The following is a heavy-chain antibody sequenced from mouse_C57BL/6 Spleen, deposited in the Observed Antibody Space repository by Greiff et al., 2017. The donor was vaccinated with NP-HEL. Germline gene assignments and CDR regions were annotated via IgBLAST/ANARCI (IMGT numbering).Heavy chain of an antibody. CDR3: TRGYFDV. CDR1: GYTFTDYE. Sequence: QVQLQQSGAELVRPGASVTLSCKASGYTFTDYELHWVKQTPVHGLEWIGAIDPETGGTAYNQKFKGKAILTADKSSSTAYMELRCLTSEDSAVYYCTRGYFDVGGTGTTVTVSS. V-gene: IGHV1-15*01. J-gene: IGHJ1*03. CDR2: IDPETGGT.